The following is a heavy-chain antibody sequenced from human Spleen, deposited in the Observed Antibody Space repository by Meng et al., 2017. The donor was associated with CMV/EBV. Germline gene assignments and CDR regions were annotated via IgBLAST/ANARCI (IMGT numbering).Heavy chain of an antibody. CDR1: GDTFTSYY. D-gene: IGHD2-2*01. CDR2: INPRDGTT. V-gene: IGHV1-46*01. CDR3: ARVVGGIVVVPAAPYDY. Sequence: ASVKVSCKASGDTFTSYYVQWVRQAPGQGLEWMGIINPRDGTTDYAQKFQGRVTMTRDTSISTAYMELSRLRSDDTAVYYCARVVGGIVVVPAAPYDYWGQGTLVTVSS. J-gene: IGHJ4*02.